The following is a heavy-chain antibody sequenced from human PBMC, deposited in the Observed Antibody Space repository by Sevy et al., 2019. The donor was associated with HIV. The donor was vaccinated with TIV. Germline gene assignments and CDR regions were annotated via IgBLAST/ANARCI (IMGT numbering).Heavy chain of an antibody. CDR1: GGSISSYY. V-gene: IGHV4-59*01. CDR2: IYYSGST. D-gene: IGHD4-17*01. CDR3: AGVGGKYGDYGID. J-gene: IGHJ4*02. Sequence: SETLSLTCTVSGGSISSYYWSWIRQPPGKGLEWIGYIYYSGSTNYNPSLKSRVTISVDTSKNQFSLKLSSVTAADTAVYYCAGVGGKYGDYGIDWGQGTLVTVSS.